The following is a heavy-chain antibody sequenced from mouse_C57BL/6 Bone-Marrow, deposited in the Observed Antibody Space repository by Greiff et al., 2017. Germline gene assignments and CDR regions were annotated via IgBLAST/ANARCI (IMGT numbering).Heavy chain of an antibody. J-gene: IGHJ4*01. Sequence: EVQLQQSGAELVRPGSSVKMSCKTSGYTFTSYGINWVKQRPGQGLEWIGYIYIGNGYTEYNAKFKGKATLTSATSSSTAYMQLSSLTSEDSAIYFCARSDGSRYYYAMDYWGQGTSVTVSS. V-gene: IGHV1-58*01. CDR3: ARSDGSRYYYAMDY. CDR1: GYTFTSYG. D-gene: IGHD1-1*01. CDR2: IYIGNGYT.